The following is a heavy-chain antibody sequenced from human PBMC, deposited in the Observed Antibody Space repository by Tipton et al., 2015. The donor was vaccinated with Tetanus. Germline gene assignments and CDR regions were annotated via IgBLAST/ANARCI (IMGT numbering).Heavy chain of an antibody. CDR3: ARHTNRMGADFDY. Sequence: GLVKPSETLSLTCTVSGGSISSYYWSWIRQPPGKGLEWIGYIYYSGSTNYNPSLKSRVTISVDTSKNQFSLKLSSVTAADTAVYYCARHTNRMGADFDYWGQGTLVTVSS. CDR1: GGSISSYY. D-gene: IGHD1-26*01. V-gene: IGHV4-59*08. J-gene: IGHJ4*02. CDR2: IYYSGST.